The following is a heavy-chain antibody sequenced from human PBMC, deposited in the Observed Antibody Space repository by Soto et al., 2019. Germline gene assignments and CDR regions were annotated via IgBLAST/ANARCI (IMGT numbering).Heavy chain of an antibody. D-gene: IGHD3-9*01. Sequence: QVQLVQSGAEVKKPGSSVKVSCKASGGTFSSYAISWVRQAPGQGLEWMGGIIPIFGTANYAQKVQGRVTITADESTSTAYMELSSLRSEDTAVYYCARGIGDILTGYTNWFDPWGQGTLVTVSS. V-gene: IGHV1-69*01. CDR3: ARGIGDILTGYTNWFDP. CDR2: IIPIFGTA. J-gene: IGHJ5*02. CDR1: GGTFSSYA.